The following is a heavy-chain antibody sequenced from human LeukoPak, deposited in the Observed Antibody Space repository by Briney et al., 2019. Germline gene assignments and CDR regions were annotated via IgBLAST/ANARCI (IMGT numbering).Heavy chain of an antibody. J-gene: IGHJ4*02. D-gene: IGHD1-26*01. CDR1: SGSFSSSSYF. CDR3: ATREHQVQRPPGDY. Sequence: SETLSLTCTVSSGSFSSSSYFCGWLRQSPGMGLEWLATINYSGTTYYNPSLKSRVTTSVDTSRNQFSLKLTSVTAADTAVYYCATREHQVQRPPGDYWGQGTQVTVSS. CDR2: INYSGTT. V-gene: IGHV4-39*01.